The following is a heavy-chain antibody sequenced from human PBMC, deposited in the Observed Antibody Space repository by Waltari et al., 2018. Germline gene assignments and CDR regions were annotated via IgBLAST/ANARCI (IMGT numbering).Heavy chain of an antibody. V-gene: IGHV1-8*03. Sequence: QEQLVQFVADVKKPGASVTVSCQASGFTFTSYDINWVGQVTGQGLEWMGWMNPNSGKTGYAQKFQGRVTITRNTSISTAYMELSSLRSEDTAVYYCARGGSWGYYYYYMDVWGKGTTVTVSS. CDR2: MNPNSGKT. J-gene: IGHJ6*03. CDR1: GFTFTSYD. D-gene: IGHD2-15*01. CDR3: ARGGSWGYYYYYMDV.